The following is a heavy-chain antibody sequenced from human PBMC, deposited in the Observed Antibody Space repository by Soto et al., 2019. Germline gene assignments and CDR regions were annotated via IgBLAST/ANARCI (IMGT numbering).Heavy chain of an antibody. CDR2: INAANGDT. V-gene: IGHV1-3*01. Sequence: XSVKDTCKASGYSFTSYGIHWVRQAPGQRLEWMGWINAANGDTKYSPKFQGRVTITRDTSASTAYMELSSLRSEDTAVYYCVRRDVSATGIDWFDPWGQGTLVTVSS. D-gene: IGHD6-13*01. J-gene: IGHJ5*02. CDR3: VRRDVSATGIDWFDP. CDR1: GYSFTSYG.